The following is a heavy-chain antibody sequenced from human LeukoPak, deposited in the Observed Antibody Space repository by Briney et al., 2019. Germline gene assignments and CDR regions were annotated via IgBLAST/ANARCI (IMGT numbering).Heavy chain of an antibody. J-gene: IGHJ4*02. V-gene: IGHV3-64*01. D-gene: IGHD1-26*01. CDR1: GFTFSSYA. CDR3: ARDWVGAGDY. CDR2: ISSNGGST. Sequence: GGSLRLSCAASGFTFSSYAMHWVRQAPGKGLEYVSAISSNGGSTYYANSVKGRFTISRDNSKNTLYLQMGSLRAEDMAVYYCARDWVGAGDYWGQGTLVTVSS.